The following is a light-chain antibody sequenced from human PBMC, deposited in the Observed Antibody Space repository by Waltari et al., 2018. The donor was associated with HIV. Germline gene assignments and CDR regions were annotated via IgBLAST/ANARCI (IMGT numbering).Light chain of an antibody. V-gene: IGLV2-8*01. Sequence: QSALTQPPSASGSLGQSVTISCTGSSSDIGAYDSFSWFQQHPNNAPKLLLYEVSKRPSGVPDRFSGSRSGETAFLSVSGLQPDDTAGYFCSSYGDNIRVLFGGGTNLTVL. CDR3: SSYGDNIRVL. CDR1: SSDIGAYDS. J-gene: IGLJ2*01. CDR2: EVS.